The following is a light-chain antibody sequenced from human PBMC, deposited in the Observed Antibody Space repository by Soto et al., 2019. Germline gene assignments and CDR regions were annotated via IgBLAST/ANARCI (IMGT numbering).Light chain of an antibody. CDR3: QQSYSLPM. J-gene: IGKJ1*01. V-gene: IGKV3-15*01. Sequence: EIVVTQSPATLSVSPGERATLSCRASQSVSSNLAWYQQKPGQAPRLLIYGASTRATGIPARFSGSGSGTEFTLTISSLQPEDFATYFCQQSYSLPMFGQGTKVDIK. CDR1: QSVSSN. CDR2: GAS.